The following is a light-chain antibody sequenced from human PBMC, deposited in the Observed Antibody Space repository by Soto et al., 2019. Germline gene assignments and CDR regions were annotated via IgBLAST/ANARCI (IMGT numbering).Light chain of an antibody. CDR2: GAS. J-gene: IGKJ4*01. Sequence: EIVMTQSPATLSVSLGERATLSCRAGQSLDYNLAWYQQKPGQAPRLLIYGASARATGVPARFSGSGSETEFTLTISSVQSEDCAVYFCQQYDDWLRLTFGGGTKVEIK. CDR3: QQYDDWLRLT. V-gene: IGKV3-15*01. CDR1: QSLDYN.